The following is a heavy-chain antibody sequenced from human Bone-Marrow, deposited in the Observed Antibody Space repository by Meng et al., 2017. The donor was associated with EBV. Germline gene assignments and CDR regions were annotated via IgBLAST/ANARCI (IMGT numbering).Heavy chain of an antibody. V-gene: IGHV4-59*01. J-gene: IGHJ4*02. CDR1: GGSISSFY. CDR2: IYYSGST. Sequence: QVQLQGSGPGLVKPSETLSLTCTVSGGSISSFYWSWIRQPPGKGLEWIGYIYYSGSTNYNPSLKSRVTISVDTSKNQFSLKLSSVTAADTAVYYCARVSRDGYRGGYYFDSWGQGTLVTVSS. D-gene: IGHD5-24*01. CDR3: ARVSRDGYRGGYYFDS.